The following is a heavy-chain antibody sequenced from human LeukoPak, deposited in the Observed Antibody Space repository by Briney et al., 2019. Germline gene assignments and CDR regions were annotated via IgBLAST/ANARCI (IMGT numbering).Heavy chain of an antibody. V-gene: IGHV4-59*08. CDR1: GGSISSYY. CDR2: VYYSGST. J-gene: IGHJ4*02. D-gene: IGHD2-2*01. Sequence: PSETLSLTCTVSGGSISSYYWTWIRQPPGKGLEYIGYVYYSGSTNYNPSLKSRVTIPLDMSKNQFSLKLSSVTAADTAVYYCATLLPAAYFDFWGQGTLVTVSS. CDR3: ATLLPAAYFDF.